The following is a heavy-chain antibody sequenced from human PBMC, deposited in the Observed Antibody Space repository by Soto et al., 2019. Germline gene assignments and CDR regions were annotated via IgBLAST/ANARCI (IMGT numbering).Heavy chain of an antibody. CDR3: AEGGSYAFDI. D-gene: IGHD1-26*01. Sequence: EVQLLESGGGLVQPGGSLRLSCAASGFTLSSYAISWVRQAPGKGLEWVSAISGSGGSTYYADSVKGRFTISRDNSKNTLYLQMNSLRAEDTAVYYCAEGGSYAFDIWGQGTMVTVSS. V-gene: IGHV3-23*01. CDR1: GFTLSSYA. CDR2: ISGSGGST. J-gene: IGHJ3*02.